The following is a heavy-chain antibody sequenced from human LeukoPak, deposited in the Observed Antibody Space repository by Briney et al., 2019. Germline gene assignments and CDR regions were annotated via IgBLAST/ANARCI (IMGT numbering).Heavy chain of an antibody. CDR1: GGSISSYY. Sequence: SETLSLTCTVSGGSISSYYWSWIRQPPGKGLEWIGYIYYSGSTNYNPSLKSRVTISVDTSKNQFSLKLSSVSAAGTAVYYCASGYYDFWSGYSEPFLDYWGQGTLVTVSS. J-gene: IGHJ4*02. D-gene: IGHD3-3*01. V-gene: IGHV4-59*01. CDR3: ASGYYDFWSGYSEPFLDY. CDR2: IYYSGST.